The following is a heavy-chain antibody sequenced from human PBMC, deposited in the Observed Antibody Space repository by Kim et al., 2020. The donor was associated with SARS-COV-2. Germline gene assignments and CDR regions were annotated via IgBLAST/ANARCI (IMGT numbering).Heavy chain of an antibody. Sequence: GGSLRLSCTASGFTFGDYAMSWVRQAPGKGLEWVGFIRSKAYGGTTEYAASVKGRFTISRDDSKSIAYLQMNSLKTEDTAVYYCTRAHFYGGIYYFDYWGQGTLVTVSS. CDR3: TRAHFYGGIYYFDY. CDR1: GFTFGDYA. V-gene: IGHV3-49*04. CDR2: IRSKAYGGTT. D-gene: IGHD3-16*01. J-gene: IGHJ4*02.